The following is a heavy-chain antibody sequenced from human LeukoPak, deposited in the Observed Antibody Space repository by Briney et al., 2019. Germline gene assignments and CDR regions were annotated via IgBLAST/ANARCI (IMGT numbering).Heavy chain of an antibody. CDR3: ARRPIVGATNPFDY. J-gene: IGHJ4*02. V-gene: IGHV1-3*01. CDR1: GYTFTSYA. CDR2: INAGNGNT. Sequence: ASVKVSCKASGYTFTSYAMHWVRQAPGRRLEWMGWINAGNGNTKYSQKFQGRVTITRDTSASTAYMELSSLRSEDTAVYYCARRPIVGATNPFDYWGQGTLVTVSS. D-gene: IGHD1-26*01.